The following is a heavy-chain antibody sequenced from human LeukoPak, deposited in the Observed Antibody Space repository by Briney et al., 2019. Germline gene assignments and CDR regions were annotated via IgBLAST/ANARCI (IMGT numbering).Heavy chain of an antibody. V-gene: IGHV1-69*05. CDR3: ARDNSTSLDIAAAFDYYYYMDV. CDR2: IIPIFGTA. D-gene: IGHD6-13*01. J-gene: IGHJ6*03. CDR1: GGTFSSYA. Sequence: ASVKVSCKASGGTFSSYAISWVRQAPGQGLEWMGGIIPIFGTANYAQKFQGRVTITTDESTSTAYMELSSLRSEDTAVYYCARDNSTSLDIAAAFDYYYYMDVWGKGTTVTVSS.